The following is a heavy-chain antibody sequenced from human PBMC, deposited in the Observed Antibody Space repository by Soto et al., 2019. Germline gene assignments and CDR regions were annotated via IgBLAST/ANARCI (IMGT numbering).Heavy chain of an antibody. D-gene: IGHD3-10*01. J-gene: IGHJ4*02. CDR2: ISPNGRDE. Sequence: GGSLRLSCAASGFTFSNYWMSWVRQASGKGLEWVANISPNGRDERYVDSARGRVTISRDNANNVLYLQMNSLRDDDSAVYFCTRDIGGKGAYWGPGTLVTVSS. CDR3: TRDIGGKGAY. V-gene: IGHV3-7*03. CDR1: GFTFSNYW.